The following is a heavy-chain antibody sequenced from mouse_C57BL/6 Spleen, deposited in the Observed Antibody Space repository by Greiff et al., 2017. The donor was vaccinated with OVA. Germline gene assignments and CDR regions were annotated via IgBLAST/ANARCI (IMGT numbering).Heavy chain of an antibody. Sequence: QVQLQQPGAELVKPGASVKLSCKASGYTFTSYWMHWVKQRPGQGLEWIGMIHPNSGSTNYNEKFKSKATLTVDKSSSTAYMQLSSLTSEDAAVYYCARQLRPYYFDYWGQGTTLTVSS. J-gene: IGHJ2*01. CDR3: ARQLRPYYFDY. CDR2: IHPNSGST. D-gene: IGHD3-2*02. CDR1: GYTFTSYW. V-gene: IGHV1-64*01.